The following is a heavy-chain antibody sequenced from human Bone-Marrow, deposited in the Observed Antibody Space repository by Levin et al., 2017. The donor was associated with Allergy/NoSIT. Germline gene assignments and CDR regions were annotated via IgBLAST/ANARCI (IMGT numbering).Heavy chain of an antibody. CDR3: ARRVGSSWYGYYFDY. D-gene: IGHD6-13*01. CDR2: IKQDGSES. J-gene: IGHJ4*02. CDR1: GFTFSRHW. Sequence: GGSLRLSCEVSGFTFSRHWMSWVRQAPGKGLEWVADIKQDGSESYFVDSVKGRFTISRDNGKNSLYLQMNSLIIDDTAVYYCARRVGSSWYGYYFDYWGQGALVTVSS. V-gene: IGHV3-7*01.